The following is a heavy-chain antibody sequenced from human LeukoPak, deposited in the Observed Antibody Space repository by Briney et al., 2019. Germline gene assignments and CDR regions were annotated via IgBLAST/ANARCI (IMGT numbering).Heavy chain of an antibody. D-gene: IGHD2-2*02. CDR1: GGPISSSSYY. J-gene: IGHJ4*02. CDR3: ARLLGYCSSTSCYTSPVDY. V-gene: IGHV4-39*01. CDR2: IYYSGST. Sequence: SETLSLTCTVSGGPISSSSYYWGWIRQPPGKGLEWIGSIYYSGSTYYNPSLKSRVTISVDTSKNQFSLKLSSVTAADTAVYYCARLLGYCSSTSCYTSPVDYWGQGTLVTVSS.